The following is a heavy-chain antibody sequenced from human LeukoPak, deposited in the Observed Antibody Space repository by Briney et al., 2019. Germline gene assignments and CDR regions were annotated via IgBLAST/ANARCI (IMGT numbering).Heavy chain of an antibody. D-gene: IGHD3-3*01. CDR1: GFTFSSYE. CDR3: ARDRYYDFWSVNYYYYGMDA. V-gene: IGHV3-30-3*01. Sequence: GGSLRLSCAASGFTFSSYEMNWVRQAPGKGLEWVAVISYDGSNKYYADSVKGRFTISRDNSKNTLYLQMNSLRAEDTAVYYCARDRYYDFWSVNYYYYGMDAWGQGTTVTVSS. CDR2: ISYDGSNK. J-gene: IGHJ6*02.